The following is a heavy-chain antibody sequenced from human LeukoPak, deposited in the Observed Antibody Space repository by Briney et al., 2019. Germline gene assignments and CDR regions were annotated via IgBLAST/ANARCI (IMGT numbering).Heavy chain of an antibody. CDR1: GYTLTELS. Sequence: ASVKVSCEVSGYTLTELSMHWVRQAPGKGLEWMGGFDPEDGETIYAQKFQGRVTMTEDTSTDTAYMELSSLRSEDTAVYYCATLLSIDRWFDPWGQGTLVTVSS. CDR3: ATLLSIDRWFDP. V-gene: IGHV1-24*01. J-gene: IGHJ5*02. CDR2: FDPEDGET. D-gene: IGHD2-15*01.